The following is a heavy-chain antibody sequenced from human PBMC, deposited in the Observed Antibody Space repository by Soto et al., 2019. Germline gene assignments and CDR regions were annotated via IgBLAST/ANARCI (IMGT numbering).Heavy chain of an antibody. V-gene: IGHV4-61*01. Sequence: SETLSLTCTVSGGSFKSGSYSWSWIRQPPGKGLEWIGYVYHTGRTNYNPSLKSRVSISMDTSKNQFSLNLDSVTAADTAVYFCARDFGYSDSWGQGXLVTISS. CDR2: VYHTGRT. CDR1: GGSFKSGSYS. CDR3: ARDFGYSDS. J-gene: IGHJ4*03. D-gene: IGHD3-3*01.